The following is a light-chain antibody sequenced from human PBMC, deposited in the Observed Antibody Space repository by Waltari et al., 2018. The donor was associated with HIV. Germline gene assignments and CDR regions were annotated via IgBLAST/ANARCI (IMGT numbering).Light chain of an antibody. J-gene: IGKJ1*01. CDR3: QRYNSDLWA. CDR1: QSVSIW. Sequence: DIQMTQSTTTLSASVGDRVPITCRASQSVSIWLAWYQQKPGKDPKLLIYKASNLVTGVPSRFTGSGSGTEFTLTISSLQPDDSATYYCQRYNSDLWAFGQGTKVEIK. V-gene: IGKV1-5*03. CDR2: KAS.